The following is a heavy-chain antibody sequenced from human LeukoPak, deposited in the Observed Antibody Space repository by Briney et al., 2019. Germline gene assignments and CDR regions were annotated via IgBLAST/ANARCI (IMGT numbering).Heavy chain of an antibody. CDR2: IKSKTDGGTT. V-gene: IGHV3-15*01. CDR3: ARVYSYIVVVAQYDY. D-gene: IGHD2-15*01. CDR1: GFTFSNAW. Sequence: GGSLRLSCAASGFTFSNAWMSWVRQAPGKGLEWVGRIKSKTDGGTTDYAAPVKGRFTISRDNSKNTLYLQMNSLRAEDTAVYYCARVYSYIVVVAQYDYWGQGTLVTVSS. J-gene: IGHJ4*02.